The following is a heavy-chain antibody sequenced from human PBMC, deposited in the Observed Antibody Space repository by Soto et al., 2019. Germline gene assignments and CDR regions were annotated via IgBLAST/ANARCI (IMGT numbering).Heavy chain of an antibody. D-gene: IGHD2-15*01. J-gene: IGHJ4*02. CDR1: GGSISSYD. Sequence: SETLSLTCTVSGGSISSYDWSWIRQPPGKGLERIGYIYYSGSTNYNPSLKSRVTISVDTSKNQFSLKLSSVTAADTAVYYCARHPPGYCSGGSCYSPYYFDYWGQGTLVTSPQ. CDR2: IYYSGST. V-gene: IGHV4-59*08. CDR3: ARHPPGYCSGGSCYSPYYFDY.